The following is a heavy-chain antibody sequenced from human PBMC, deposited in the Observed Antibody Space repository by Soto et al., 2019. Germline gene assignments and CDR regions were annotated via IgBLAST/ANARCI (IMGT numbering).Heavy chain of an antibody. J-gene: IGHJ6*02. V-gene: IGHV3-48*03. CDR2: ISSSGSTR. D-gene: IGHD3-10*01. CDR1: GFTFSSYE. CDR3: ARVRGLAPYYYYGMDV. Sequence: PGGSLRLSCAASGFTFSSYEMNWVRQAPGKGLEWVSYISSSGSTRYYADAVKGRFTISSDNAKSSLYLQMNSLRVEDTAVYYWARVRGLAPYYYYGMDVWGQGTTVTVSS.